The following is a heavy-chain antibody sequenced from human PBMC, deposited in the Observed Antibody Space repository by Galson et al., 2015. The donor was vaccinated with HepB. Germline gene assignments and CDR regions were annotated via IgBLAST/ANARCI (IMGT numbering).Heavy chain of an antibody. CDR1: GYTFTNYY. CDR2: INPSNGNT. CDR3: SRGTPGGLFDF. V-gene: IGHV1-46*01. J-gene: IGHJ4*02. Sequence: SVKVSCKASGYTFTNYYMHWVRQAPGQGLEWMGIINPSNGNTDYAQKFRGRVAMTRDTSTSMVHMELSSLRSEDTAVFYCSRGTPGGLFDFWGQGTLVTVSS. D-gene: IGHD3/OR15-3a*01.